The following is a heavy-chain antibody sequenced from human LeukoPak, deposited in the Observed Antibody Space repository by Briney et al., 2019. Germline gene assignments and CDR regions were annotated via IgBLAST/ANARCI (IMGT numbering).Heavy chain of an antibody. D-gene: IGHD3-3*02. V-gene: IGHV3-21*01. CDR1: GFTFSSYS. CDR3: ARGVRGRGSFLEWLLDAFDI. CDR2: ISSSSSYI. Sequence: GSLRLSCAASGFTFSSYSMNWVRQAPGKGLEWVSSISSSSSYIYYADSVKGRFTISRDNAKNSLYLQMNSLRAEDTAVYYCARGVRGRGSFLEWLLDAFDIWGQGTMVTVSS. J-gene: IGHJ3*02.